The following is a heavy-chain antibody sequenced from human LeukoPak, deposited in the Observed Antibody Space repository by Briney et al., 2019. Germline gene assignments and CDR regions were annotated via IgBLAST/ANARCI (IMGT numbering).Heavy chain of an antibody. CDR2: ISDSGTTI. CDR3: ARRYDFWDY. J-gene: IGHJ4*02. Sequence: GGSLRLSRAASGFTFSTYEMNWVRQSPGKGLEWVSYISDSGTTIYYADSVKGRFTISRDNAKNSLYLQMNSLRAEDTAVYYCARRYDFWDYWGQGTLVTVSS. D-gene: IGHD3-3*01. CDR1: GFTFSTYE. V-gene: IGHV3-48*03.